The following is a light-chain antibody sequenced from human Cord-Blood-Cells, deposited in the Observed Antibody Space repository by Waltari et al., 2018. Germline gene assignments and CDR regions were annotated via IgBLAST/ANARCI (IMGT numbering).Light chain of an antibody. J-gene: IGKJ5*01. Sequence: DIQMTQSPSSVSASVGDRVTITFRASQGLSSWFAWYQQKPGKAPKLLIYAASSLQSGVPSRCSGSGSRTDFTLTISSLQPEDFATYYCQQANSFPRTFGQGTRLGIK. CDR1: QGLSSW. CDR2: AAS. CDR3: QQANSFPRT. V-gene: IGKV1-12*01.